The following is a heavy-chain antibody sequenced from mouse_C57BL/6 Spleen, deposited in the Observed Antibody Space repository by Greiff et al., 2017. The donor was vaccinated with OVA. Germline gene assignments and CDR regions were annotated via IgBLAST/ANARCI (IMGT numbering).Heavy chain of an antibody. D-gene: IGHD4-1*01. CDR2: ISYDGSN. CDR3: ASLGGAWFAY. V-gene: IGHV3-6*01. J-gene: IGHJ3*01. CDR1: GYSITSGYY. Sequence: EVKLVESGPGLVKPSQSLSLTCSVTGYSITSGYYWNWIRQFPGNKLEWMGYISYDGSNNYNPSLKNRISITRDTSKNQFFLKLNSVTTEDTATYYCASLGGAWFAYWGQGTLVTVSA.